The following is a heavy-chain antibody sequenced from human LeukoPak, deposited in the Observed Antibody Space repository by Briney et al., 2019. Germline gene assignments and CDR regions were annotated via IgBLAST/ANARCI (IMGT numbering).Heavy chain of an antibody. D-gene: IGHD3-3*01. J-gene: IGHJ4*02. CDR2: IYYSGST. Sequence: SETLSLTCTVSGGSISSYYWSWIRRPPGKGLEWIGYIYYSGSTNYNPSLKSRVTISVDTSKNQFSLKLSSVTAADTAVYYCAAQRFLEWQVDYWGQGTLVTVSS. CDR3: AAQRFLEWQVDY. CDR1: GGSISSYY. V-gene: IGHV4-59*08.